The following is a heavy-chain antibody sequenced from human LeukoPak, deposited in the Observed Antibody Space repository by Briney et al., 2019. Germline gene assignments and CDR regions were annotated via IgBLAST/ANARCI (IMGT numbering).Heavy chain of an antibody. CDR2: INPNSGGT. D-gene: IGHD6-19*01. Sequence: GASVKVSCKATGYTFTGYYMHWVRQAPGQGLEWMGWINPNSGGTNYAQKFQGRVTMTRDTSISTAYMELSRLRSDDTAVYYCARDRSSGWYLDYWGQGTLVTVSS. CDR3: ARDRSSGWYLDY. CDR1: GYTFTGYY. V-gene: IGHV1-2*02. J-gene: IGHJ4*02.